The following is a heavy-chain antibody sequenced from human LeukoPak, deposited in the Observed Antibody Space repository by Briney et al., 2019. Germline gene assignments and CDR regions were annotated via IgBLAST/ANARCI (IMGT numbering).Heavy chain of an antibody. Sequence: SVKVSCKASGGTFSSYAISWVRQAPGQGLEWMGRIIPILGIANYAQKFQGRVTITADKSTSTAYMELSSLRSEDTAVYYCARFMAAAGNWFDPWGQGTLVTVSS. J-gene: IGHJ5*02. CDR1: GGTFSSYA. D-gene: IGHD6-13*01. CDR2: IIPILGIA. CDR3: ARFMAAAGNWFDP. V-gene: IGHV1-69*04.